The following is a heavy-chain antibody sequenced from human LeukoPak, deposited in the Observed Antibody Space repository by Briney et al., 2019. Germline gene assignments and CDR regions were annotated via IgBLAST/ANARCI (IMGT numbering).Heavy chain of an antibody. CDR2: MNPNSGNT. Sequence: GASVKVSCTASGGTFSSYAISWVRQATGQGLEWMGWMNPNSGNTGYAQKFQGRVTMTRNTSISTAYMELSSLRSEDTAVYYCARGYEGYGEFDYWGQGTLVTVSS. CDR1: GGTFSSYA. J-gene: IGHJ4*02. CDR3: ARGYEGYGEFDY. V-gene: IGHV1-8*02. D-gene: IGHD4-17*01.